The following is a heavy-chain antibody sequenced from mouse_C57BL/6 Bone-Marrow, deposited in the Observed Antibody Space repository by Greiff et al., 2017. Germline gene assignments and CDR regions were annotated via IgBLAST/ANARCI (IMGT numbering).Heavy chain of an antibody. CDR2: IYPRSGNT. CDR3: AEPPFLITTVVDYFDY. CDR1: GYTFTSYG. J-gene: IGHJ2*01. D-gene: IGHD1-1*01. Sequence: QVQLQQSGAELARPGASVKLSCKASGYTFTSYGISWVKQRTGQGLEWIGEIYPRSGNTYYNEKFKGKATLTADKSSSTAYMELRSLTSEDSAVYFCAEPPFLITTVVDYFDYWGQGTTLTVSS. V-gene: IGHV1-81*01.